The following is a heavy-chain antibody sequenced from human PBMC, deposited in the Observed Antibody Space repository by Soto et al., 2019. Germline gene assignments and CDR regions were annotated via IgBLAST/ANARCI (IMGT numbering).Heavy chain of an antibody. CDR1: GFSFSNVW. D-gene: IGHD2-15*01. CDR3: TTFSPHTFCDGGPCYSVQTNIHES. CDR2: IKSKSVGGTT. Sequence: EVQLVESGGGLVKPGGSLTLSCAASGFSFSNVWMSWVRQAPGKGLEWVGHIKSKSVGGTTDYTAPVKGRFTISRDDSTYTLSLQMNSLKTEDTAVYYCTTFSPHTFCDGGPCYSVQTNIHESWGLGILVTVSS. V-gene: IGHV3-15*01. J-gene: IGHJ4*02.